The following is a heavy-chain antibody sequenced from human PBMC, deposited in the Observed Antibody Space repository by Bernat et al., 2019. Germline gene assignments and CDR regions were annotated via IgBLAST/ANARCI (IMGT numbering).Heavy chain of an antibody. CDR3: AKGGGYYDFWSGYYIGPYYYYGMDV. V-gene: IGHV3-30*04. Sequence: QVQLVESGGGVVQPGRSLRLSCAASGFTFSSYAMHWVRQAPGKGLEWVAVISYDGSNKYYADSVKGRFTISRDNSKNTLYLQMNSLRAEDTAVYYCAKGGGYYDFWSGYYIGPYYYYGMDVWGQGTTVTVSS. CDR1: GFTFSSYA. J-gene: IGHJ6*02. CDR2: ISYDGSNK. D-gene: IGHD3-3*01.